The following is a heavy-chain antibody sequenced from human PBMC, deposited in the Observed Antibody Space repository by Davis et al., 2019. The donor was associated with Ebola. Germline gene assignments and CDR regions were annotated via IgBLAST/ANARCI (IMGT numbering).Heavy chain of an antibody. Sequence: SETLSLTCAVSGGFVSSGGYSWSWIRQPPGKGLEWIGYYYYTGSTYYNPSLKSRVTLSVHTSENKFSLKLSSVTAADTAVYYCARQESQLHRYYFDSWGQGTLVTVSS. CDR1: GGFVSSGGYS. V-gene: IGHV4-30-4*07. D-gene: IGHD4-23*01. CDR3: ARQESQLHRYYFDS. CDR2: YYYTGST. J-gene: IGHJ4*02.